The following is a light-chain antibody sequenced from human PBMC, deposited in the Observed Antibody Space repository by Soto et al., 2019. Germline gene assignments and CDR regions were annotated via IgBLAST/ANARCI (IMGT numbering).Light chain of an antibody. CDR2: KAS. CDR3: QEYNSPWT. J-gene: IGKJ1*01. V-gene: IGKV1-5*03. Sequence: DIQMTQSPSTLSASVGDRVTLTCRASQSINNWLAWYQQKPGKAPKLLIYKASSLESGVPSRFSGSGSGTEFTLTISGLQPDDFATYYCQEYNSPWTFGQGTKVEIK. CDR1: QSINNW.